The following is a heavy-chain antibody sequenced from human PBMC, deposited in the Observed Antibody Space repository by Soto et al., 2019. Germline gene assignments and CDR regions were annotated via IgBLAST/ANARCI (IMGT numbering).Heavy chain of an antibody. V-gene: IGHV3-23*01. CDR1: GFTFSHYD. Sequence: EVQLLESGGGLVQPGWSLRLSCAASGFTFSHYDMTWVRQAPGKGLEWVSTVTPSGGITYYADSVKGRFTICRDNSDNTLSLQMNSLRAEDTAVYYCAKGGWCDYWGQGTLVTVAS. CDR2: VTPSGGIT. J-gene: IGHJ4*02. D-gene: IGHD2-8*01. CDR3: AKGGWCDY.